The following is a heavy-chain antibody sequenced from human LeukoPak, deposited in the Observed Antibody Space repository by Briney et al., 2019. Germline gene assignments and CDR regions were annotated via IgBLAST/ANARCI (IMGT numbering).Heavy chain of an antibody. CDR3: AKKTSYCGGDCYPYYFDH. CDR1: GFAFSSYT. D-gene: IGHD2-21*02. CDR2: ITGSGGSI. J-gene: IGHJ4*02. Sequence: PGGSLRLSCAASGFAFSSYTMGWVRQAPGKGLEWVSAITGSGGSIYYADSVKGRFTISRDSSKNTLYLQMNSLRAEDTAVYYCAKKTSYCGGDCYPYYFDHWGQGTLVTVSS. V-gene: IGHV3-23*01.